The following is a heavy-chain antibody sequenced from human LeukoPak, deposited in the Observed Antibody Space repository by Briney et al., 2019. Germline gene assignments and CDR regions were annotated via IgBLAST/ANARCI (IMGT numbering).Heavy chain of an antibody. Sequence: SETLSLTCTVSGGSINSYYWSWIRQPPGKGLEWIGFIHYSGSTNYKSSLKSRVTISVDTSKNQFSLKVSSVTAADTAVYYCARVRAGYDNDHYYYYYMDVWGKGTTVTISS. CDR1: GGSINSYY. CDR3: ARVRAGYDNDHYYYYYMDV. D-gene: IGHD5-12*01. CDR2: IHYSGST. V-gene: IGHV4-59*01. J-gene: IGHJ6*03.